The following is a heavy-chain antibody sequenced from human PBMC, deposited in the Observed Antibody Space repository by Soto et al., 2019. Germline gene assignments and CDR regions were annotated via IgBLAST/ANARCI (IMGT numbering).Heavy chain of an antibody. CDR1: GYTFTSYG. CDR3: ARGATYYDFWSGFPLGY. Sequence: QVQLVQSGAEVKKPRASVEVSCKASGYTFTSYGISWVRQAPGQGLEWMGWISAYNGNTNYAQKLQGRVTMTTDTSTSTAYMELRSLRSDDTAVYYCARGATYYDFWSGFPLGYWGQGTLVTVSS. V-gene: IGHV1-18*01. CDR2: ISAYNGNT. J-gene: IGHJ4*02. D-gene: IGHD3-3*01.